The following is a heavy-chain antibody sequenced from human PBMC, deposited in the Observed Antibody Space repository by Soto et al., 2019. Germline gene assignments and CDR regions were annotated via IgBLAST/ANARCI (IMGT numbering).Heavy chain of an antibody. CDR3: ARRRPYSSGWYGAFDI. D-gene: IGHD6-19*01. CDR2: IYYSGST. V-gene: IGHV4-39*01. J-gene: IGHJ3*02. Sequence: PSETRPLTCSVAGGSNSSSSYYWGWIRQPPGEGREWIGGIYYSGSTYYSPSLKSRVTISVDTSKSQFSPMLSSVTAADTAVYYCARRRPYSSGWYGAFDIWGQGTMVTVSS. CDR1: GGSNSSSSYY.